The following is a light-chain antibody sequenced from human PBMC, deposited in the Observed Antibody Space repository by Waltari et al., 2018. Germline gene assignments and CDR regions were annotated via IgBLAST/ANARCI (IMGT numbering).Light chain of an antibody. J-gene: IGLJ3*02. Sequence: QSVLTQPPSVSGAPGQRVTISCTGSGSNIGAGYGGPWYQHLPRAAPKLLIYGSSSRPLGVPARFFGSTSGTSASLAITGLQAEDEGDYYCQSYDTSLSVVFGGGTKLTVL. CDR2: GSS. CDR1: GSNIGAGYG. CDR3: QSYDTSLSVV. V-gene: IGLV1-40*01.